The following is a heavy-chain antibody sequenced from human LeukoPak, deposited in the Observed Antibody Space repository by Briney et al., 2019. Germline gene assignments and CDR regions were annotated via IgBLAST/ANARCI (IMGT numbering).Heavy chain of an antibody. CDR1: GFTFNRNA. D-gene: IGHD3-3*01. Sequence: GGSLRLSCAASGFTFNRNAISWVRQAPGKGLEWVSAISGSGGSTYYADSVKGRFTISRDNSKNTLYLQMNSLRAEDTAVYYCAKDRGVVIVDYFDYWGQGTLVTVSS. CDR2: ISGSGGST. CDR3: AKDRGVVIVDYFDY. V-gene: IGHV3-23*01. J-gene: IGHJ4*02.